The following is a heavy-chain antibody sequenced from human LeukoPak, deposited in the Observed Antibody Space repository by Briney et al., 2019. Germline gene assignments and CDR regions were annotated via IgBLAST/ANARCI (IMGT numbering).Heavy chain of an antibody. CDR1: GYTFTGYY. V-gene: IGHV1-8*02. D-gene: IGHD3/OR15-3a*01. CDR3: VWTGYDFDY. CDR2: MNPNSGNT. J-gene: IGHJ4*02. Sequence: ASVKVSCKASGYTFTGYYMHWVRQAPGQGLEWRGWMNPNSGNTGYAQKFQGRVTMTRNTSISTAYMELSSLRSEDTAVYYCVWTGYDFDYWGQGTLVTVSS.